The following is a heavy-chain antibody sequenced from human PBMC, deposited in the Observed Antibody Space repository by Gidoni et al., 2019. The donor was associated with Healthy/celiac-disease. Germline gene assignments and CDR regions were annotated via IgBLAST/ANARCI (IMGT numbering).Heavy chain of an antibody. CDR1: GFTFRSYS. D-gene: IGHD1-26*01. Sequence: EVPLVESGGGLVQPGGSLSLSCAASGFTFRSYSMNWVRQAPGKGLEWVSYISSSSSTIYDEDSVKGRFTISRENAKNSLYLQRNSRRDEDTAVYYCARDYRWASGSRQYNWFDPWGQGTLVTVSS. CDR2: ISSSSSTI. J-gene: IGHJ5*02. V-gene: IGHV3-48*02. CDR3: ARDYRWASGSRQYNWFDP.